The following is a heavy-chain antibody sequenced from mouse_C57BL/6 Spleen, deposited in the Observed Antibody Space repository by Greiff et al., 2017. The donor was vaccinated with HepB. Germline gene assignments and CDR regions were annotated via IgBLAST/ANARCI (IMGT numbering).Heavy chain of an antibody. Sequence: VQLQQSGPELVKPGASVKISCKASGYAFSSSWMNWVKQRPGKGLEWIGRIYPGDGDTNYNGKFKGKATLTADKSSSTAYMQLSSLTSEDSAVYFCARGGYDASRGDYFDYWGQGTTLTVSS. CDR3: ARGGYDASRGDYFDY. CDR1: GYAFSSSW. CDR2: IYPGDGDT. J-gene: IGHJ2*01. V-gene: IGHV1-82*01. D-gene: IGHD2-14*01.